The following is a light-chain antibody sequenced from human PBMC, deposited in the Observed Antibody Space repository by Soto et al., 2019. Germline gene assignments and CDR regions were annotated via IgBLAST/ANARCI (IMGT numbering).Light chain of an antibody. Sequence: QSVLTQPASVSGSPGQSITISCTGTSSDVGSYNLVSWYQQHPGKAPKLMIYEVSKRPSGVSNRFSGSKSGNTASLTISGLQAEDEAGYYCCSYAGSSTGVFGGGTQLTVL. J-gene: IGLJ3*02. CDR2: EVS. V-gene: IGLV2-23*02. CDR3: CSYAGSSTGV. CDR1: SSDVGSYNL.